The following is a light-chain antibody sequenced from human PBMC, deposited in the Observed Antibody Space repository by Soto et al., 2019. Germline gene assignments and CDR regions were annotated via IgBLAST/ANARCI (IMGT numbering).Light chain of an antibody. CDR2: AAS. V-gene: IGKV1-9*01. CDR1: EDISSY. J-gene: IGKJ5*01. Sequence: IQLTKSPSSLSASVGDRVTFTCRASEDISSYLVWYQQKPGAAPKLLIYAASALHSGVPSRFSGSCSGTDGTITLRSLHPEDGSVYFGQQFKNYPITFGQGTRLDIK. CDR3: QQFKNYPIT.